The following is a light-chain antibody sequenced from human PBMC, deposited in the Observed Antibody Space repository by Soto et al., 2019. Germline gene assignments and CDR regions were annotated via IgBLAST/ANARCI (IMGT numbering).Light chain of an antibody. CDR1: QGISTY. CDR2: DVS. V-gene: IGKV1-16*01. J-gene: IGKJ1*01. Sequence: DIQLTQSPSSVSASVRDRVTITCRASQGISTYLAWYQQKPGKAPKLLIYDVSTLHSGVPSRFSGSASGTEFTLTISNLESDDFATYYCQQYHRYSTFGQGTKVDI. CDR3: QQYHRYST.